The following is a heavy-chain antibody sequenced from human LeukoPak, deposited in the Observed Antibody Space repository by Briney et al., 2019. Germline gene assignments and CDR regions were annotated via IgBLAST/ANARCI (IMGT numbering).Heavy chain of an antibody. Sequence: PGGSLRLSCAASGFTFSSYAMSWVRQAPGKGLEWVSYISSSSSYTNYADSVKGRFTISRDNAKNSLYLQMNSLRAEDTAVYYCARYYYDSSGYYSYDYWGQGTLVTVSS. J-gene: IGHJ4*02. CDR3: ARYYYDSSGYYSYDY. CDR2: ISSSSSYT. V-gene: IGHV3-21*05. D-gene: IGHD3-22*01. CDR1: GFTFSSYA.